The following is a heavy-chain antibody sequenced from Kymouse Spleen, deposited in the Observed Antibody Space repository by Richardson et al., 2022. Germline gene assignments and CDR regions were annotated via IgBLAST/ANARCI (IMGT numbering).Heavy chain of an antibody. Sequence: QVQLQESGPGLVKPSETLSLTCTVSGGSISSYYWSWIRQPPGKGLEWIGYIYYSGSTNYNPSLKSRVTISVDTSKNQFSLKLSSVTAADTAVYYCARVRVRGSWGWFDPWGQGTLVTVSS. CDR3: ARVRVRGSWGWFDP. CDR2: IYYSGST. V-gene: IGHV4-59*01. D-gene: IGHD3-10*01. CDR1: GGSISSYY. J-gene: IGHJ5*02.